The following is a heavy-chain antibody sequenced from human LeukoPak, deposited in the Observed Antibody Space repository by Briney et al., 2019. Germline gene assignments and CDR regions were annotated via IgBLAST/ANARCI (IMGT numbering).Heavy chain of an antibody. V-gene: IGHV7-4-1*02. CDR3: ASTGMYYYDSSADPYYFDY. J-gene: IGHJ4*02. D-gene: IGHD3-22*01. CDR2: INTNTGNP. CDR1: GYTFTSYA. Sequence: ASVKVSCKASGYTFTSYAMNWVRQAPGQGLEWMGLINTNTGNPTYAQGFTGRFVFSLDTSVSTAYLQISSLKAEDTAVYYCASTGMYYYDSSADPYYFDYWGQGTLVTVSS.